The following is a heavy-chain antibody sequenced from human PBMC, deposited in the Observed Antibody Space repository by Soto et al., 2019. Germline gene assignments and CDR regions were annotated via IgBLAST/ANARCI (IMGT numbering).Heavy chain of an antibody. Sequence: EVQLVESGGGLVQPGGSLRLSCAASGFTFSSYWMHWVRQAPGKGLVWVSRINSDGSSTSYADSVKGRFTISRDNAKNTLYLQMNSLRAEDTAAYYCARDGYYDFWSGYLYYYYGMDVWGQGTTVTVSS. D-gene: IGHD3-3*01. CDR1: GFTFSSYW. CDR3: ARDGYYDFWSGYLYYYYGMDV. CDR2: INSDGSST. J-gene: IGHJ6*02. V-gene: IGHV3-74*01.